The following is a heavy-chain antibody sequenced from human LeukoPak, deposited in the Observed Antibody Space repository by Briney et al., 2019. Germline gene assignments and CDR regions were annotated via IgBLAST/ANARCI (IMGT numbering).Heavy chain of an antibody. V-gene: IGHV4-59*01. CDR2: IYYSGST. CDR1: GGSISSYY. J-gene: IGHJ4*02. Sequence: PSETLSLTCTVSGGSISSYYWSWIRQPPGKGLEWIGYIYYSGSTNYNPSLKSRVTISVDTSKNQFSLKLSSVTAADTAVYYCARGDNDYYDSSGYVDYWGQGTLDTVSS. D-gene: IGHD3-22*01. CDR3: ARGDNDYYDSSGYVDY.